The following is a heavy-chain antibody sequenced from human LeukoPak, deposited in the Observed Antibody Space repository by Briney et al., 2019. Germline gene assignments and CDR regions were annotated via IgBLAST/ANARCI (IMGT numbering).Heavy chain of an antibody. V-gene: IGHV1-46*01. D-gene: IGHD5/OR15-5a*01. CDR3: ARLEPSLRESTFDY. Sequence: GASVKVSCKASGFTFTRYYIHWVRQAPGQGLEWLGIINPSGGATTYAQKFQGRVTMTRDMSTSTVYMELSSLRSEDTAVYYCARLEPSLRESTFDYWGQGSLVSVSS. CDR2: INPSGGAT. CDR1: GFTFTRYY. J-gene: IGHJ4*02.